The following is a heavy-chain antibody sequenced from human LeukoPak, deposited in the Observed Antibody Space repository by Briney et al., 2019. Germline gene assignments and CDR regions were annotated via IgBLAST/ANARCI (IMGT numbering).Heavy chain of an antibody. CDR3: ARLGYSSSWRDIDY. J-gene: IGHJ4*02. CDR1: GGSISSGGYS. CDR2: IYHSGST. Sequence: SETLSLTCAVSGGSISSGGYSWSWIRQPPGKGLEWIGYIYHSGSTYYNPSLKSRVTISVDRSKNQFSLKLSSVTAADTAVYYCARLGYSSSWRDIDYWGQGTLVTVSS. D-gene: IGHD6-13*01. V-gene: IGHV4-30-2*01.